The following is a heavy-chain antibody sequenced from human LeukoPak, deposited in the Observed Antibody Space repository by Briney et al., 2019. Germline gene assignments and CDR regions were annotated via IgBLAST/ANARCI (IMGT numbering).Heavy chain of an antibody. CDR1: GFTFSNYW. CDR2: IKEDGSEK. D-gene: IGHD5-24*01. Sequence: HPGGSLRLSCAASGFTFSNYWMIWVRQAQGKGLEWVGNIKEDGSEKRYADSVRGRFTISRDNAQTSIYLQMNSLRAEDTAVYYSARASKPWLQLTWGQGTLVTVSS. J-gene: IGHJ5*02. CDR3: ARASKPWLQLT. V-gene: IGHV3-7*05.